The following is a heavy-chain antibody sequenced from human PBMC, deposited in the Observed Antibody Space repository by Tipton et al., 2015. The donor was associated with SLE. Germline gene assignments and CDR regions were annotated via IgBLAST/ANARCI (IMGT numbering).Heavy chain of an antibody. Sequence: TLSLTCIVSGGSISGNYWSWIRQPPGKRLEWIGYIDQIGSANYNPSLQSRVTISVGKSTTQFSLKLTSVTAADSAIYYCARHAYDFWRGFCHHVFDVRGQGTIITVSS. CDR3: ARHAYDFWRGFCHHVFDV. D-gene: IGHD3-3*01. J-gene: IGHJ3*01. CDR1: GGSISGNY. CDR2: IDQIGSA. V-gene: IGHV4-59*08.